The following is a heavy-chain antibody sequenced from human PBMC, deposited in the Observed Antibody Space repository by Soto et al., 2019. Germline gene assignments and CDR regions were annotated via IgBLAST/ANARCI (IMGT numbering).Heavy chain of an antibody. V-gene: IGHV3-9*01. J-gene: IGHJ4*02. CDR1: GFTFSSYA. Sequence: GGSLRLSCAASGFTFSSYAMHWVRQAPGKGLEWVSGISWNSGSIGYADSVKGRFTISRDNAKNSLYLQMNSLRAEDTALYYCVLDDFWSGYSVYWGQGTLVTVSS. CDR3: VLDDFWSGYSVY. D-gene: IGHD3-3*01. CDR2: ISWNSGSI.